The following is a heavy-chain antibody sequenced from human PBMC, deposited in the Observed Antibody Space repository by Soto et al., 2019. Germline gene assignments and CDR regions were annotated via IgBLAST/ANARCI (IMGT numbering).Heavy chain of an antibody. Sequence: SETLSLTCTVSGGSVSSGSYYWSWIRQPPGKGLEWIGYIYYSGSTNYNPSLKSRVTISVDTSKNQFSLKLSSVTAADTAVYYCARDWEGYYFDYWGQGTLVTGLL. CDR3: ARDWEGYYFDY. V-gene: IGHV4-61*01. CDR2: IYYSGST. J-gene: IGHJ4*02. D-gene: IGHD1-26*01. CDR1: GGSVSSGSYY.